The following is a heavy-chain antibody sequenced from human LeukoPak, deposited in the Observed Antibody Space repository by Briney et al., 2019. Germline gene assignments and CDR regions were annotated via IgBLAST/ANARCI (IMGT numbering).Heavy chain of an antibody. D-gene: IGHD1-26*01. V-gene: IGHV3-7*01. Sequence: GGSLRLSCAASGFTFSDHYMSWVRQAPGKGLEWVANLNRDGSVKNYVDSVKGRFTISRDNAKNSLYLQMNSLRAEDTAVFYCARVAGTCRGCAFDVWGHGTMVTVSS. CDR1: GFTFSDHY. CDR3: ARVAGTCRGCAFDV. J-gene: IGHJ3*01. CDR2: LNRDGSVK.